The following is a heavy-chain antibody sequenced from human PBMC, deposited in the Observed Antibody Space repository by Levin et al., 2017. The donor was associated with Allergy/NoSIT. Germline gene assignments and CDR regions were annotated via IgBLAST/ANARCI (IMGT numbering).Heavy chain of an antibody. D-gene: IGHD3-10*01. Sequence: NPGGSLRLSCKFSGLTLPNDWIAWVRRRPGKGLEWVGLIHPGDSTTKYSPSFEGHVTFSVDKSISTAYMQWNSLKTSDSAIYYCARHRMIRRVGWFDPWGQGTVVTVSS. J-gene: IGHJ5*02. V-gene: IGHV5-51*01. CDR1: GLTLPNDW. CDR3: ARHRMIRRVGWFDP. CDR2: IHPGDSTT.